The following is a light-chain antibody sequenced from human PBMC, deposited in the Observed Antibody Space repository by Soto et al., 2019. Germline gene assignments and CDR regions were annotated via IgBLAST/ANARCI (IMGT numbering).Light chain of an antibody. CDR2: DAS. V-gene: IGKV1-5*01. CDR3: QQYDNCRA. J-gene: IGKJ1*01. CDR1: QSISSW. Sequence: DIQMTQSPSTLSASVGDRVTITCRASQSISSWLAWYQQKPGKAPKLLIYDASSLESGVPSRFRGRGSGTEFTLTISGLQPGDSATYYCQQYDNCRAFGQGTKVDI.